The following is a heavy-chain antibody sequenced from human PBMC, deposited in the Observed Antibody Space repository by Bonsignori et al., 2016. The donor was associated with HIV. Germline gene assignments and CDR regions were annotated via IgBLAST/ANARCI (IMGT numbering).Heavy chain of an antibody. CDR3: ARLPLGGYYYYYMDV. D-gene: IGHD3-16*01. V-gene: IGHV4-38-2*01. Sequence: PGKGLEWIGSIYHSGSTYYNPSLKSRVTISVDTSKNQFSLKLSSVTAADTAVYYCARLPLGGYYYYYMDVWGKGTTVTVSS. J-gene: IGHJ6*03. CDR2: IYHSGST.